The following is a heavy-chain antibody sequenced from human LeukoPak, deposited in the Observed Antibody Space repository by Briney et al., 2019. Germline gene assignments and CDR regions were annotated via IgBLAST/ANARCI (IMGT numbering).Heavy chain of an antibody. V-gene: IGHV5-51*01. CDR1: GYSFTSYW. D-gene: IGHD3-10*01. Sequence: GESLKISCKGSGYSFTSYWIGWVRQMPGKGLGWMGIIYPGDSDTRYSPSFQGQVTISADKSISTAYLQWSSLKASDTAMYYCARLGGSGSYYNYYYYGMDVWGQGTTVTVSS. J-gene: IGHJ6*02. CDR2: IYPGDSDT. CDR3: ARLGGSGSYYNYYYYGMDV.